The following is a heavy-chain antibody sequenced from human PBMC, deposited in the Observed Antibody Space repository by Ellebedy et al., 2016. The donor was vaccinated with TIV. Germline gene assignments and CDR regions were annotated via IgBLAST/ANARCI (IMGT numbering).Heavy chain of an antibody. D-gene: IGHD5-12*01. Sequence: GESLKISCAASGFSFSSYWMHWVRQAPGKGLMWISRINSDGSSISYADSVKGRFTISRDNAKNTQYLQMNSLRVEDTAVYYCARDLSGDDLGNDYWGQGTLVTVSS. CDR3: ARDLSGDDLGNDY. V-gene: IGHV3-74*01. CDR2: INSDGSSI. CDR1: GFSFSSYW. J-gene: IGHJ4*02.